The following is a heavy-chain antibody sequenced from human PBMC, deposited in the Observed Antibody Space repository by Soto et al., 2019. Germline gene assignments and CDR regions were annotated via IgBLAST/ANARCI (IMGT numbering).Heavy chain of an antibody. V-gene: IGHV3-33*01. CDR1: GFTFSSYG. Sequence: GGSLRLSCAASGFTFSSYGMHWVRQAPGKGLEWVAVIWYDGSNKYYADSVKGRFTISRDNSKNTLYLQMNSLRAEDTAVYYCAREAGIAVAGPTRYYFDYWGQGTLVTVSS. CDR2: IWYDGSNK. J-gene: IGHJ4*02. CDR3: AREAGIAVAGPTRYYFDY. D-gene: IGHD6-19*01.